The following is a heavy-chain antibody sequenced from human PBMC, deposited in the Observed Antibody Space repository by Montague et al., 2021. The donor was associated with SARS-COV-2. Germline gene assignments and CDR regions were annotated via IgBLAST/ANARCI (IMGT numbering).Heavy chain of an antibody. V-gene: IGHV4-31*03. D-gene: IGHD4-23*01. CDR1: GGSISSGGYY. J-gene: IGHJ6*03. CDR2: IYYSGST. CDR3: AATYGGNLGYYYYYMDV. Sequence: TLSLTCTVSGGSISSGGYYWSWIRQHPGKGLEWIGYIYYSGSTYYNPSFKSRVTISVDTSKNQFSLKLSSVTAAATAVYYCAATYGGNLGYYYYYMDVWGKGTTVTVSS.